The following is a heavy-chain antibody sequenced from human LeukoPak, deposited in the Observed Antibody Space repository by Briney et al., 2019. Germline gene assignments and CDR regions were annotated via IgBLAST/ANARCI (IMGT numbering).Heavy chain of an antibody. CDR3: AKAEGYDILTGLDY. D-gene: IGHD3-9*01. CDR1: GFTFSSYA. V-gene: IGHV3-23*01. CDR2: IGASGGST. J-gene: IGHJ4*02. Sequence: QARGSLRLSCATSGFTFSSYAMSWVRQAPGKGLEWVSGIGASGGSTYYADSVKGRFTISRDNSKNTLYLQMNSLRTEDTAVYYCAKAEGYDILTGLDYWGQGTLVTVSS.